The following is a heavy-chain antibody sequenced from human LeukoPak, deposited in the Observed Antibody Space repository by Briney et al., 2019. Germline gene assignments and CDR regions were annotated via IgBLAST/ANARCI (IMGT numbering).Heavy chain of an antibody. CDR1: GFTFSTYG. J-gene: IGHJ4*02. Sequence: GGSLRLSCAASGFTFSTYGMHWVRQVPGKELEWVGIIYNDGSNKYYADSVKGRFTISRDNSKNTLYLQMNSLRDDDTAVYYCVRGVGVSRFNYLDSWGQGTLVIVSS. V-gene: IGHV3-33*01. CDR3: VRGVGVSRFNYLDS. CDR2: IYNDGSNK. D-gene: IGHD6-13*01.